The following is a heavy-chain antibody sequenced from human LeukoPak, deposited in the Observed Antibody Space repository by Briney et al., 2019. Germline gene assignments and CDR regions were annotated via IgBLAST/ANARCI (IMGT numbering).Heavy chain of an antibody. J-gene: IGHJ4*02. CDR2: IYTSGST. CDR1: GGSISSGSYY. CDR3: AREAITGTTDY. V-gene: IGHV4-61*02. Sequence: PSETLSLTCTVSGGSISSGSYYWRWIRQPAGKGLEWIGRIYTSGSTNYNPSLKSRVTISVDTSKNQFSLKLSSVTAADTAVYYCAREAITGTTDYWGQGTLVTVSS. D-gene: IGHD1-7*01.